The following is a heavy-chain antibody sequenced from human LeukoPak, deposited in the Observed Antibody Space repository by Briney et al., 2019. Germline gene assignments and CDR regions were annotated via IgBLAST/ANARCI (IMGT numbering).Heavy chain of an antibody. Sequence: PGGSLRLSCAASGFTFSSNWVHWVRQAPGKGLVWVSRIKSDGTITSYADSVKGRFTISRDNAKNTLYLQMNSLRAEDTAVYYCARGTLIITALFDYWGQGTLVTVSS. CDR3: ARGTLIITALFDY. CDR2: IKSDGTIT. D-gene: IGHD6-6*01. CDR1: GFTFSSNW. V-gene: IGHV3-74*01. J-gene: IGHJ4*02.